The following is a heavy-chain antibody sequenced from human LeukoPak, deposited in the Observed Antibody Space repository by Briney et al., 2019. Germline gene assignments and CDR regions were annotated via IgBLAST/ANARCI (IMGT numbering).Heavy chain of an antibody. CDR1: GGSISSSSYY. Sequence: PSETLSLTCTVSGGSISSSSYYWGWIRQPPGKGLEWIGSIYYSGSTYYNPSLKSRLTISVDTSKNQFSLKLSSVTAADTAVYYCARQYCSGGSCYFGYYYGMDVWGQGTTVTVSS. V-gene: IGHV4-39*01. J-gene: IGHJ6*02. CDR2: IYYSGST. D-gene: IGHD2-15*01. CDR3: ARQYCSGGSCYFGYYYGMDV.